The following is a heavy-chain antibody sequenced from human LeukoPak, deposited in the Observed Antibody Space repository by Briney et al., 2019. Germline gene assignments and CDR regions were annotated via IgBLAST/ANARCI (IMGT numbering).Heavy chain of an antibody. CDR2: INHSGST. V-gene: IGHV4-34*01. D-gene: IGHD3-22*01. J-gene: IGHJ6*03. CDR3: ARRGPRLYYYYMDV. CDR1: GGSFSGYY. Sequence: SETLSLTCAVYGGSFSGYYWSWIRQPPGKGLEWIGEINHSGSTNYNPSLKSRVTISVDTSKNQFSLNLRFVTAADTAMYYCARRGPRLYYYYMDVWGKGTTVTISS.